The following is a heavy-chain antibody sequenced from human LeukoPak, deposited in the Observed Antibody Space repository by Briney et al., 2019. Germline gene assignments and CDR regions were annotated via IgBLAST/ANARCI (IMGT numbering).Heavy chain of an antibody. D-gene: IGHD3-3*02. CDR2: INPNSGGT. Sequence: GASVKVSCKASGYTFTGYYMHWVRQAPGQGLEWMGWINPNSGGTNYAQKFQGWVTMTRDTSISTAYMELSRLRSDDTAVYYCAWTKAHFDYYGMDVWGQGTTVTVSS. J-gene: IGHJ6*02. CDR3: AWTKAHFDYYGMDV. V-gene: IGHV1-2*04. CDR1: GYTFTGYY.